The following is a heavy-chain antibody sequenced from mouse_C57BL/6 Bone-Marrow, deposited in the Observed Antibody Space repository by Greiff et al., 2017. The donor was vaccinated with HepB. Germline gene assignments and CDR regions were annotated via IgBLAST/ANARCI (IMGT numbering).Heavy chain of an antibody. CDR3: ARYYYGSRGAMDY. Sequence: VQVVESGPELVKPGASVKISCKASGYAFSSSWMNWVKQRPGKGLEWIGRIYPGDGDTNYNGKFKGKATLTADKSSSTAYMQLSSLTSEDSAVYFCARYYYGSRGAMDYWGQGTSVTVSS. CDR2: IYPGDGDT. J-gene: IGHJ4*01. V-gene: IGHV1-82*01. CDR1: GYAFSSSW. D-gene: IGHD1-1*01.